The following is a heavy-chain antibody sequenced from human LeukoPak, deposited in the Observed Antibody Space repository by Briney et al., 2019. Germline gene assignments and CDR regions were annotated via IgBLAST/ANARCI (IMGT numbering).Heavy chain of an antibody. Sequence: ASVTVSCKVSGNSLSELSIQWVRQAPGKGLECLGGFDPDGGDTIYAQNFQGRVTMTEDTSTQTAYMELSGLTSDDTAVYYCTTRSGDFWSGFVNWGQGALAIVTS. D-gene: IGHD3-3*01. V-gene: IGHV1-24*01. J-gene: IGHJ1*01. CDR1: GNSLSELS. CDR3: TTRSGDFWSGFVN. CDR2: FDPDGGDT.